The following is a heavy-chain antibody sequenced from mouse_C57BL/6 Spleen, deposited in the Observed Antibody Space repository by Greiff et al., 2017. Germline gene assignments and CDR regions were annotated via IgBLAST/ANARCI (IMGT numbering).Heavy chain of an antibody. CDR1: GYTFTDYN. D-gene: IGHD2-3*01. CDR2: INPNSGGT. J-gene: IGHJ3*01. Sequence: VQLQQSGPELVKPGASVQLSCKASGYTFTDYNMHWVKQSHGKSLEWIGYINPNSGGTSYNQKFKGTATLTVNKSSSTAYMELRSRTSEDSAADYCAREAYDDRQFAYWGQGTLVTVSA. CDR3: AREAYDDRQFAY. V-gene: IGHV1-22*01.